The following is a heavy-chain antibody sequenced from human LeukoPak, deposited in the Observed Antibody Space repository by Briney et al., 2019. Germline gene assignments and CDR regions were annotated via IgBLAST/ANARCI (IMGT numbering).Heavy chain of an antibody. CDR1: GFTFSSYG. D-gene: IGHD6-19*01. Sequence: GGSLRLSCAASGFTFSSYGMHWVRQAPGKGLEWVAVISFDGSNEYYGDSVKGRFTISRDNSKNTLYLQMNSLRAEDTAVYYCAKGHATEPQYSSGWYDDFDYWGQGTLVTVSS. J-gene: IGHJ4*02. CDR3: AKGHATEPQYSSGWYDDFDY. CDR2: ISFDGSNE. V-gene: IGHV3-30*18.